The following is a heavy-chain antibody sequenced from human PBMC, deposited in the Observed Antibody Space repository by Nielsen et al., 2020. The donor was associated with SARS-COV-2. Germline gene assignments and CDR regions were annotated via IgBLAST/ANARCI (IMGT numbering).Heavy chain of an antibody. CDR2: ISWNSGSI. V-gene: IGHV3-9*01. CDR3: AKDIHGSGRYKEAFDI. CDR1: GFTFDDYA. J-gene: IGHJ3*02. D-gene: IGHD6-19*01. Sequence: SLKISCAASGFTFDDYAMHWVRQAPGKGLEWVSGISWNSGSIGYADSVKGRFTISRDNAKNSLYLQMNSLRAEDTALYYCAKDIHGSGRYKEAFDIWGQGTMVTVSS.